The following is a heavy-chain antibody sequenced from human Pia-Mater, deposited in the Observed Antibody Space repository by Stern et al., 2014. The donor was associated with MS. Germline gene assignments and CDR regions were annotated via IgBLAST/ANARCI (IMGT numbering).Heavy chain of an antibody. J-gene: IGHJ4*02. CDR2: ISTSGVYK. CDR1: GFTVSSYS. D-gene: IGHD6-19*01. Sequence: VQLVESGGGLVKPGGSLRLSCAASGFTVSSYSMNWVRQAPGKGLEWVSSISTSGVYKYYADSVKGRFTISRDTAKNSLYLQMSSLRAEDTAVYYCTRAAGITASGSHFDYWGQGTLVTVSS. CDR3: TRAAGITASGSHFDY. V-gene: IGHV3-21*01.